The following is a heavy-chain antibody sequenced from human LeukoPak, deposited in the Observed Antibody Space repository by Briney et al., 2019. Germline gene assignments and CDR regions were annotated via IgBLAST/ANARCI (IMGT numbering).Heavy chain of an antibody. J-gene: IGHJ4*02. CDR2: IYYSGST. CDR1: GGSVSSGSYY. Sequence: SETLSLTCTVSGGSVSSGSYYWSWIRQPPGKGLEWLGYIYYSGSTNYNPSLKSRVAISVDTSKNQFSLKLRSVTAADTAVYYCARLSGAAVNFDYWGQGTLVTVSS. D-gene: IGHD6-19*01. CDR3: ARLSGAAVNFDY. V-gene: IGHV4-61*01.